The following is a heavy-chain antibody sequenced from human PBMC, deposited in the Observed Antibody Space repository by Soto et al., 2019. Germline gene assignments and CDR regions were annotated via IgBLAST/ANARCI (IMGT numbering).Heavy chain of an antibody. CDR3: AKDREVLLWFGELLGFLFDY. J-gene: IGHJ4*02. D-gene: IGHD3-10*01. CDR1: GGSISSSSYY. CDR2: IYYSGST. V-gene: IGHV4-39*07. Sequence: SETLSLTCTVSGGSISSSSYYWGWIRQPPGKGLEWIGSIYYSGSTYYNPSLKSRVTLSVDTSTNQFSLKLSSVTAEDTAVYYCAKDREVLLWFGELLGFLFDYWGQGTLVTVSS.